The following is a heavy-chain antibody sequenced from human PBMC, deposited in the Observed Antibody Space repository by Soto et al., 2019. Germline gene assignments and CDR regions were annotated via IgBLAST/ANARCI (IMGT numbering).Heavy chain of an antibody. CDR3: VRDRGRPDAFDI. Sequence: LRLSCAASGFTFSVYWMHWVRQAPGKGPVWVSHINSDGSNTNYADSVKGRFTISRDNAENTLYLQMNSLRAEDTAVYYCVRDRGRPDAFDIWGQGTMVTVS. D-gene: IGHD3-16*01. V-gene: IGHV3-74*01. J-gene: IGHJ3*02. CDR1: GFTFSVYW. CDR2: INSDGSNT.